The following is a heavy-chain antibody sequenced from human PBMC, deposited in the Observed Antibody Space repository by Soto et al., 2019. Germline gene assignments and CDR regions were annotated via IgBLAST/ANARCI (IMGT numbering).Heavy chain of an antibody. CDR1: GFTFSSYG. V-gene: IGHV3-33*01. D-gene: IGHD6-13*01. CDR2: IWYDGSNK. J-gene: IGHJ6*02. CDR3: ARGVAAAGVYYSYGMDV. Sequence: QVQLVESGGGVVQPGRSLRLSCAASGFTFSSYGMHWVRQAPGKGLEWVAVIWYDGSNKYYADSVKGRFTISRDNSKNTLDLQKDSLRAEDTAVYYCARGVAAAGVYYSYGMDVWGQGTTVTVSS.